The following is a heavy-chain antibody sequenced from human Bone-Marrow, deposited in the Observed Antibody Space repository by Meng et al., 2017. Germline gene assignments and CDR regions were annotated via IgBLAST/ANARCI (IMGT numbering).Heavy chain of an antibody. J-gene: IGHJ5*02. CDR1: GGSITNYY. V-gene: IGHV4-4*07. CDR2: IHSSWST. D-gene: IGHD3-10*01. CDR3: ARGDSVFRGSMYNWFDP. Sequence: SETLSLTCTVSGGSITNYYWSWIRQPAGKGLEWIGRIHSSWSTSYNPSLNSRLTMSLDMSKNQFSLKLASVTAADTAVYYCARGDSVFRGSMYNWFDPWGQGTLVTVSS.